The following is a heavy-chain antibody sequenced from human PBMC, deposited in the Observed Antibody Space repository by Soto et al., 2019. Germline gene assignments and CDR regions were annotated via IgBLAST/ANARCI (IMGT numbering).Heavy chain of an antibody. CDR1: GFIFNTYS. D-gene: IGHD3-3*01. V-gene: IGHV3-21*01. CDR2: ISPSGSYM. CDR3: ARFGRVTFDC. J-gene: IGHJ4*02. Sequence: EMQLVESGGGLVKPGGSLRLSCAASGFIFNTYSMDWVRQAPGKGLEWVASISPSGSYMYYGDSLKGRFTVSRDNAKNSLYLLMDSLRADDTARYYCARFGRVTFDCWGQGTLVTVSS.